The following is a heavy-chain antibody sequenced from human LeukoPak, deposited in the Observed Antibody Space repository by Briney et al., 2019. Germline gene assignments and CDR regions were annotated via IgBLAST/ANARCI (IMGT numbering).Heavy chain of an antibody. V-gene: IGHV1-2*02. Sequence: ASVKVSCKASGYTFTGYYMHWVRQAPGQGLEWMGWINPNSGGTNYAQKFQGRVTMTRDTSISTAYMELSRLRSDDTAVYYCARARGWLQEPYYYYYMDVWGKGTTVTVSS. CDR3: ARARGWLQEPYYYYYMDV. D-gene: IGHD5-24*01. J-gene: IGHJ6*03. CDR1: GYTFTGYY. CDR2: INPNSGGT.